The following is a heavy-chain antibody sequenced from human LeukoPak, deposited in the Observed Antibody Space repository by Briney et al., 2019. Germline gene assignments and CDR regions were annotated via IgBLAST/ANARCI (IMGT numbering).Heavy chain of an antibody. Sequence: GGSLRLSCAASGFTFSSYWMHWVRQAPGKGLVWVSRINSDGSSTSYADSVKGRFTISRDNAKNTLYLQMNSLRAEDTAVYYCAKDEVVTMVRGVGPLFDYWGQGTLVTVSS. CDR2: INSDGSST. D-gene: IGHD3-10*01. CDR1: GFTFSSYW. CDR3: AKDEVVTMVRGVGPLFDY. J-gene: IGHJ4*02. V-gene: IGHV3-74*01.